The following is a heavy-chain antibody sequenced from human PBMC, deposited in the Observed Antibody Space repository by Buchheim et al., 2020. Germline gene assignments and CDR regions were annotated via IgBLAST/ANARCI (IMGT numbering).Heavy chain of an antibody. CDR1: GFTFSSYS. Sequence: EVQLVESGGSLVKPGGSLRLSCAASGFTFSSYSMNWVRQAPGKGLEWVSSISSSSGYIYYADSVKGRFTISRDNAKNSLYLQMNSLRAEDTAVYYCARWRQICGGDCYTVDYWGQGTL. V-gene: IGHV3-21*01. CDR2: ISSSSGYI. CDR3: ARWRQICGGDCYTVDY. J-gene: IGHJ4*02. D-gene: IGHD2-21*01.